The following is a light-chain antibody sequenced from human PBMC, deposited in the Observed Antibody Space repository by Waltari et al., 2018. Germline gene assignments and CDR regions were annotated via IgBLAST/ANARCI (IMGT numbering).Light chain of an antibody. V-gene: IGKV3-15*01. CDR1: QSVTSN. CDR2: GAS. CDR3: LQYNDWPPWT. J-gene: IGKJ1*01. Sequence: EIVLTQSPATLSVSPGERATLPCRASQSVTSNLAWYQQKTGQAPRLLIFGASTRAADIPARFSGSGSGTEFTLTISSLQSEDFAVYYCLQYNDWPPWTFGQGTKVEI.